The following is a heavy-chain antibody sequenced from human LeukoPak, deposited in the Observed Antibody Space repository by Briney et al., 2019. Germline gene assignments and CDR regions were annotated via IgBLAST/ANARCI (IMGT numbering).Heavy chain of an antibody. D-gene: IGHD3-22*01. CDR2: IYYSGST. Sequence: SETLSLTCTVSGGSISSYYWSWIRQPPGKGLEWIGYIYYSGSTNYNPSLKSRVTISVDTSKNQFSPKLSSVTAADTAVYYCARESGYYDSSGYTEFGYWGQGTLVTVSS. CDR1: GGSISSYY. CDR3: ARESGYYDSSGYTEFGY. V-gene: IGHV4-59*01. J-gene: IGHJ4*02.